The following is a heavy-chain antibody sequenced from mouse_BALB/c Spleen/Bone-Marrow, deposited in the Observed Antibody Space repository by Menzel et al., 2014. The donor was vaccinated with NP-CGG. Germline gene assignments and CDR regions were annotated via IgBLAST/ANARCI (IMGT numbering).Heavy chain of an antibody. D-gene: IGHD2-10*02. J-gene: IGHJ3*01. V-gene: IGHV5-9-4*01. Sequence: EVKVVESGGGLVKPGGSLKLSCAASGFTFSSYAMSWVRQSPEKRLEWVAEISSGGSYTYYPDTVTGRFTTSRDNAKNTLYLKMSSLRSEDTAMYYCARDRYGNYPWFAYWGQGTLVTVSA. CDR3: ARDRYGNYPWFAY. CDR2: ISSGGSYT. CDR1: GFTFSSYA.